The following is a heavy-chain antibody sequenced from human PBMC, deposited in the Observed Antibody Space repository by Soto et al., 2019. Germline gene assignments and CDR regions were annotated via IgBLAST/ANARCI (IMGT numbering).Heavy chain of an antibody. CDR1: GFTVSSKY. CDR3: VQTTGWPGFDF. V-gene: IGHV3-53*01. Sequence: EVQRVESGGGLIQPGGSLRLSCAASGFTVSSKYMTWVRQAPGKGLEWVSVIYDGGTTYYADSVKGRFTISRDNSKNTLYLQVNSLRAEDTAVYYCVQTTGWPGFDFWGQGTLVTVSS. J-gene: IGHJ4*02. D-gene: IGHD6-19*01. CDR2: IYDGGTT.